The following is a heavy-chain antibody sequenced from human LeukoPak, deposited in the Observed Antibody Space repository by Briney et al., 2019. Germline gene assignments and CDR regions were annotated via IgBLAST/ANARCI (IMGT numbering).Heavy chain of an antibody. J-gene: IGHJ4*02. Sequence: KPGGSLRLSCAASGFTFSNAWMSWVRQAPGKGLEWVGRIKSKTDGGTTDYAAPVKGRFTISRDDSKNTLYLQMNSLKTEDTAVYYCTTDEDHSNGGTFDYWGQGTLVTVSS. CDR2: IKSKTDGGTT. D-gene: IGHD4-11*01. V-gene: IGHV3-15*01. CDR3: TTDEDHSNGGTFDY. CDR1: GFTFSNAW.